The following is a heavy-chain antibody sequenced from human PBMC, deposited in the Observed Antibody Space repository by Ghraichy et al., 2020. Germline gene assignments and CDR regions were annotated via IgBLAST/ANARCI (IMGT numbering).Heavy chain of an antibody. D-gene: IGHD3-22*01. CDR2: FDYSGGT. CDR3: ARSHYDSRGWYAFGV. V-gene: IGHV4-61*01. J-gene: IGHJ3*01. Sequence: SETLSLGCAVSGASVNSANNYWSWIRQPPGKGLEWIGYFDYSGGTHYNPSLKSRDTISVDTSKKRVSLNLRSVTAADTAVYFCARSHYDSRGWYAFGVWGRGTLVTVSS. CDR1: GASVNSANNY.